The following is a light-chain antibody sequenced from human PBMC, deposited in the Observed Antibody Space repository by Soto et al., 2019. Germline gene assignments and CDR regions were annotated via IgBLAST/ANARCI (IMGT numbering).Light chain of an antibody. V-gene: IGKV3-11*01. CDR3: QQYDTYFRYT. Sequence: EVVLTQSPATLSLSPGERATLSCRASQSISSYLAWYQQKPGQVPRLLIYDASNRATGIPARFSGSGSGTDFTLTISSLEPEDFANYYCQQYDTYFRYTFGQGTKLDIK. J-gene: IGKJ2*01. CDR2: DAS. CDR1: QSISSY.